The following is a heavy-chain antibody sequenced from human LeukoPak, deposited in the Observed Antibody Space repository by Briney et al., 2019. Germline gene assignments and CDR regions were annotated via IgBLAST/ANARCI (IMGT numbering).Heavy chain of an antibody. Sequence: ASVKVSCKASGGTFSSYAISWVRQAPGQGLEWMGGIIPIFGTANYAQKFQGRVTITADESTSTAYMELSSLRSEDTAVYYCARDRATGIVVVPAAADGGMDVWGQGTTVTVSS. CDR3: ARDRATGIVVVPAAADGGMDV. CDR1: GGTFSSYA. D-gene: IGHD2-2*01. CDR2: IIPIFGTA. V-gene: IGHV1-69*13. J-gene: IGHJ6*02.